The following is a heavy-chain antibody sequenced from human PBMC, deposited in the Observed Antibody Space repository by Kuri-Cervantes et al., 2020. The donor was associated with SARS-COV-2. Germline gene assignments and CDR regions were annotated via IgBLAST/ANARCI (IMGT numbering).Heavy chain of an antibody. CDR3: AREVRTVGYYYYMDV. J-gene: IGHJ6*03. V-gene: IGHV3-21*01. D-gene: IGHD4-23*01. CDR2: ISSSSGYI. CDR1: GGTFSSYS. Sequence: SCKASGGTFSSYSMNWVRQAPGKGLEWVSSISSSSGYIYYADSVKGRFTISRDNAKNSLYLQMNSLRAEDTAVYYCAREVRTVGYYYYMDVWGKGTTVTVSS.